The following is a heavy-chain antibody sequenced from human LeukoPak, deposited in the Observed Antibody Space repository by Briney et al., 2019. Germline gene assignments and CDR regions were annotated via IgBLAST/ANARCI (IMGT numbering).Heavy chain of an antibody. D-gene: IGHD3-10*01. J-gene: IGHJ4*02. CDR1: GLTFRSYA. CDR3: AKGLDDHGSGTCFDY. Sequence: PGGSLRLSCAASGLTFRSYAIRWVREAPGKGLERVAVISYDGRNKYYTDSVKGRFTISRDSSKNTLFLQMISLRAEDTAVYYCAKGLDDHGSGTCFDYWGQGTLVTVSS. V-gene: IGHV3-30*18. CDR2: ISYDGRNK.